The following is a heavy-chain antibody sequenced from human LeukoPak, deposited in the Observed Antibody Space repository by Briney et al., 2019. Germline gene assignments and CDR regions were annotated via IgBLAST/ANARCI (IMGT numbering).Heavy chain of an antibody. D-gene: IGHD3-22*01. Sequence: PSETLSLTCTVSGGSISSYYWSWIRQPPGKGLEWIGYIYYSGSTNYNPSLKSRVTISVDTSKNQFSLKLSSVTAADTAVYYCARGLLSTYYYDSSGYYYYYYYGMDVWGQGTTVTVSS. CDR1: GGSISSYY. CDR3: ARGLLSTYYYDSSGYYYYYYYGMDV. V-gene: IGHV4-59*12. J-gene: IGHJ6*02. CDR2: IYYSGST.